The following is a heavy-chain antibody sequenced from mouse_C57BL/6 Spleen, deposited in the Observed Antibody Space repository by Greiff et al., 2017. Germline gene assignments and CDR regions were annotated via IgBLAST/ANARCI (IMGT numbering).Heavy chain of an antibody. Sequence: QVQLLQPGAELVKPGASVTLSCKASGYTFTSYWMHWVKQRPGQGLEWIGMIHPNSGSTNYNEKLKSKATLTVDTSSSTAYMQLCSLTSEDSAFYYGARNGGYPLAYWGQGTLVTVSA. CDR2: IHPNSGST. V-gene: IGHV1-64*01. D-gene: IGHD2-3*01. CDR3: ARNGGYPLAY. J-gene: IGHJ3*01. CDR1: GYTFTSYW.